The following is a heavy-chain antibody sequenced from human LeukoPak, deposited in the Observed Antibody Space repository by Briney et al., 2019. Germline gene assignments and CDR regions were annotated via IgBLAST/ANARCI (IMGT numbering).Heavy chain of an antibody. J-gene: IGHJ4*02. CDR1: GFTFSNYA. CDR3: ARDRSYDFWSGYSTPDY. V-gene: IGHV3-33*08. Sequence: GGSLRLSCAASGFTFSNYAMHWVRQAPGKGLEWVAVIWYDGSNKYYADSVKGRFTISRDNSKNTLDLQMNSLRAEDTAVYYCARDRSYDFWSGYSTPDYWGQGTLVTVSS. CDR2: IWYDGSNK. D-gene: IGHD3-3*01.